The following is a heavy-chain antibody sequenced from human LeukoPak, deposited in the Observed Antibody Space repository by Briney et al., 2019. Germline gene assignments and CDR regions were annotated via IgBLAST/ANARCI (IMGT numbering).Heavy chain of an antibody. Sequence: GASVNDSCKASGGTFSSYAISWVRPAPGQGREWMGRIIPIFGTAKYAQKFRGRVTITADESTNTAYVELSSLNSEDTAVYYCARGFGDTVTLMGWGQGTLVTVSS. CDR1: GGTFSSYA. CDR3: ARGFGDTVTLMG. J-gene: IGHJ4*02. V-gene: IGHV1-69*13. CDR2: IIPIFGTA. D-gene: IGHD4-17*01.